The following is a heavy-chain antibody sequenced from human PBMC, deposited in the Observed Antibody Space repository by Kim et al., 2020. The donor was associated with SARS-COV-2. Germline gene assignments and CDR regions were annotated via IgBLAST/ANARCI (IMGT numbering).Heavy chain of an antibody. CDR3: RGGYYFDY. CDR2: GNGNA. V-gene: IGHV1-3*01. Sequence: GNGNARYSRNFQGRVTFTTDTAASTGYMELSSLRSEDSAVYYCRGGYYFDYWGQGTLVTVSS. J-gene: IGHJ4*02. D-gene: IGHD2-15*01.